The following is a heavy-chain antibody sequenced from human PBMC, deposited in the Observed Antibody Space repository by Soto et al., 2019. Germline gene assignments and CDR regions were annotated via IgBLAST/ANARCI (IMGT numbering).Heavy chain of an antibody. CDR2: ISGSGGST. V-gene: IGHV3-23*01. J-gene: IGHJ6*03. CDR3: AKAEKSYYYYYMDV. Sequence: EVQLLESGGGLVQPGGSLRLSCAASGFTFSSYAMSWVRQAPGKGLEWVSAISGSGGSTYYADSVKGRFTISRDNSKNTLYLQKNSLRAEDTAVYYCAKAEKSYYYYYMDVWGKGTTVTVSS. CDR1: GFTFSSYA.